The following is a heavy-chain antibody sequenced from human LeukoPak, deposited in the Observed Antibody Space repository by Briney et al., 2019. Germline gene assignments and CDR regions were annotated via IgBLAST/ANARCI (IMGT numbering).Heavy chain of an antibody. J-gene: IGHJ3*02. CDR2: INPNSGAT. Sequence: ASVKVSCKASGYTFIGFYMHWVRQAPGQGLEWMGWINPNSGATKYAQNFQGRVTMTRDTSIKTAYMELSSLRSDDTAVYYCARVVGSGWPSDAFDIWGQGTMVTVSS. D-gene: IGHD6-19*01. V-gene: IGHV1-2*02. CDR3: ARVVGSGWPSDAFDI. CDR1: GYTFIGFY.